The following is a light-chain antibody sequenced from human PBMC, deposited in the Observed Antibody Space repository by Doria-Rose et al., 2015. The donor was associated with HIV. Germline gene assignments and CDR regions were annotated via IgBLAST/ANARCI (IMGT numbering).Light chain of an antibody. CDR1: QSFSSTY. Sequence: TQSPGTLSLSPGERATLSCRASQSFSSTYLAWYQQKPGQAPSLLIYDGSTRATGIPDRFSASGSGTDLTLTINRLEPEDFALYYWHQYGTSWTFGQGIKVEI. V-gene: IGKV3-20*01. CDR2: DGS. CDR3: HQYGTSWT. J-gene: IGKJ1*01.